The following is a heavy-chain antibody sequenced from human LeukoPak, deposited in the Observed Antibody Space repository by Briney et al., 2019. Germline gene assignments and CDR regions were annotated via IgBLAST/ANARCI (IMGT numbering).Heavy chain of an antibody. V-gene: IGHV1-2*02. CDR1: GYTFTGYY. Sequence: GASVKVSCKASGYTFTGYYMHWVRQAPGQGLEWMGWINPNSGGTNYAQKFQGRVTMTRDTSISTAYMELSRLRSDDTAVYYCASAFKGPKAAAGTLGVWGQGTLVTVSS. CDR2: INPNSGGT. D-gene: IGHD6-13*01. CDR3: ASAFKGPKAAAGTLGV. J-gene: IGHJ4*02.